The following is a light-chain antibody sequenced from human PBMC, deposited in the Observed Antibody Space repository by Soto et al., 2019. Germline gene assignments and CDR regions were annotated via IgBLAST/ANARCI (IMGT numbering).Light chain of an antibody. Sequence: QSVLTQPPSVSAAPGQKVTISCSGSSSNIGNNDVSWYQQLPGTAPKRLIYDNDKRPSGIPDRFSGSKSGTSATLGITGLQTGDEADYYCAAAWYNSLSAGVFGGGTKLTVL. V-gene: IGLV1-51*01. CDR3: AAAWYNSLSAGV. CDR1: SSNIGNND. CDR2: DND. J-gene: IGLJ2*01.